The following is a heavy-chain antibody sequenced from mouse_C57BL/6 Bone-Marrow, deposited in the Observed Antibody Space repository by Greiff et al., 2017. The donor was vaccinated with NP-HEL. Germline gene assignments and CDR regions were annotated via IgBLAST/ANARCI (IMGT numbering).Heavy chain of an antibody. CDR1: GFTFSSYA. V-gene: IGHV5-9-1*02. D-gene: IGHD1-1*01. CDR3: TRDYYRSSWFAY. CDR2: ISSGGDYI. Sequence: EVKLVESGEGLVKPGGSLKLSCAASGFTFSSYAMSWVRQTPEKRLEWVAYISSGGDYIYYADTVKGRFTISRDNARNTLYLQMSSLKSEDTAMYYCTRDYYRSSWFAYWGQGTLGTVSA. J-gene: IGHJ3*01.